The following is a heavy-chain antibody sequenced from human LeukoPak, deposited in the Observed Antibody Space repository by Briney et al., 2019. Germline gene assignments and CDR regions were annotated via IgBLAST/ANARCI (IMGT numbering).Heavy chain of an antibody. V-gene: IGHV4-39*02. CDR1: GASISSSVYY. CDR3: ARLTHSYYSDTSGYYPYYYMDV. J-gene: IGHJ6*03. CDR2: INYSGGT. Sequence: SETLSLTCSVSGASISSSVYYWGWIRQPPGKGLEWIGRINYSGGTYYNPSLKSRVTISVDTSKNHFSLRLTSMTAADTAVYYCARLTHSYYSDTSGYYPYYYMDVWGKGTTVTVSS. D-gene: IGHD3-22*01.